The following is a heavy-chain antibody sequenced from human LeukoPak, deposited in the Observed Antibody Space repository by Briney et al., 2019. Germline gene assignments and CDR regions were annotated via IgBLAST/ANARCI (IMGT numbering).Heavy chain of an antibody. Sequence: GGSLRLSCAASGFTFNSYTMNWVRQAPGKGLEWVSSITTGSSYIYYVDSVKGRFTISRDNAKNSLYLQMNGLRVEDTAVYYCARGEGYYASGRYYNDYWGQGTLVTVSS. CDR3: ARGEGYYASGRYYNDY. V-gene: IGHV3-21*01. CDR1: GFTFNSYT. CDR2: ITTGSSYI. D-gene: IGHD3-10*01. J-gene: IGHJ4*02.